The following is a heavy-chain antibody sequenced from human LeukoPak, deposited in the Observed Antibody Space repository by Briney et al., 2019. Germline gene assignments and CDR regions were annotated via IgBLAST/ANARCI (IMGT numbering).Heavy chain of an antibody. D-gene: IGHD2-2*01. CDR1: GGSISSGGYY. CDR2: IYYSKNT. CDR3: ARSYAHDY. Sequence: SETLSLTCTVSGGSISSGGYYWSWIRQPPGKGLEWIGSIYYSKNTYYNPSLKSRVTISVDTSKNQFSLKLSSVTAADTAVYYCARSYAHDYWGQGTLVTVSS. V-gene: IGHV4-39*07. J-gene: IGHJ4*02.